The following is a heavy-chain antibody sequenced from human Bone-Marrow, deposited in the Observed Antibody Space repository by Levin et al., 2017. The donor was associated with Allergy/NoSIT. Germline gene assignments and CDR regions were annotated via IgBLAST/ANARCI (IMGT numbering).Heavy chain of an antibody. J-gene: IGHJ6*02. CDR2: IYYTGST. CDR3: ARDRSYYYYGVDV. V-gene: IGHV4-31*03. Sequence: PSETLSLTCTVSGGSISSGHYYWSWIRHHPGKGLEWIGYIYYTGSTYYNPSLESRVTISVATSKNQFSLKLNSVTAADTAVYYCARDRSYYYYGVDVWGQGTTVTVSS. CDR1: GGSISSGHYY.